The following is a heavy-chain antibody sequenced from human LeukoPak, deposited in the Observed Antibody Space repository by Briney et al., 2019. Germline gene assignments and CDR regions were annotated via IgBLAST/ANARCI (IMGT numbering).Heavy chain of an antibody. J-gene: IGHJ4*02. D-gene: IGHD3-9*01. CDR2: IIPIFGTA. CDR3: ARWYYDILTGYSPFDY. CDR1: GGTFSSYA. V-gene: IGHV1-69*13. Sequence: GASVKVSCKASGGTFSSYAISWVRQAPGQGLEWMGGIIPIFGTANYAQKFQGRVTITADESTSTAYMELSSLRSEDTAVYYCARWYYDILTGYSPFDYWGQGTLVTVSS.